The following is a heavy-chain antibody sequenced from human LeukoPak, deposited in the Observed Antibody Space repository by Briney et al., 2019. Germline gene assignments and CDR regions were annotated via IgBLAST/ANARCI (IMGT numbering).Heavy chain of an antibody. CDR3: AKDPDSGYEGTNY. V-gene: IGHV3-30*02. J-gene: IGHJ4*02. CDR2: IRYDGSNK. CDR1: GFTFSSYG. D-gene: IGHD5-12*01. Sequence: PGGSLRLSCAASGFTFSSYGMHWVRQAPGKGLEWVAFIRYDGSNKYYADSVKGRFTISRDNSKNTLYLQMNSLRAEDTAVYYCAKDPDSGYEGTNYWGQGTLVTVSS.